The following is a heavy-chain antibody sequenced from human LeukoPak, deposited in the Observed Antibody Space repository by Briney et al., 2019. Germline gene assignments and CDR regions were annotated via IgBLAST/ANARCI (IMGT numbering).Heavy chain of an antibody. CDR2: IYYTGTT. Sequence: KSSETLSLTCTVSGGSISSSSHSWGWIRQPPGKGLEWTGSIYYTGTTYYNPSLKSRVTISVDTSKNQFSLKLNSVTAADTAVYYCAQSLGSSNWIGNWFDPWGQGTLVTVSS. J-gene: IGHJ5*02. CDR1: GGSISSSSHS. V-gene: IGHV4-39*01. CDR3: AQSLGSSNWIGNWFDP. D-gene: IGHD6-13*01.